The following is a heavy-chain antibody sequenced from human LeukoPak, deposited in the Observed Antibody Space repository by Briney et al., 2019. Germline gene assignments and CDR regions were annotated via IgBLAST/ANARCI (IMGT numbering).Heavy chain of an antibody. CDR2: INPNSGGT. D-gene: IGHD3-10*01. V-gene: IGHV1-2*02. CDR1: GYTFTGYY. J-gene: IGHJ4*02. CDR3: ARVRSGVTMVRGVIAEWGY. Sequence: ASVKVSCKASGYTFTGYYMHWVRQAPGQGLEWMGWINPNSGGTNYAQKFQGRVTMTRDTSISTAYMELSRLRSDDTAVYYCARVRSGVTMVRGVIAEWGYWGQGTLVTVSS.